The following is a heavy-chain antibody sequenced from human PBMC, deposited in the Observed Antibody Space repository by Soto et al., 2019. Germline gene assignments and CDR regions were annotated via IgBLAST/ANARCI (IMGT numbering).Heavy chain of an antibody. V-gene: IGHV5-51*01. Sequence: PGESLKISCKGSGYSFTSYWIGWVRQMPGKGLEWMGIIYPGDSDTRYSPSFQGQVTISADKSISTAYLQWSSLKASDTAMYYCATPSRLNYYGMDVWGQGTTVTVSS. J-gene: IGHJ6*02. CDR3: ATPSRLNYYGMDV. D-gene: IGHD2-21*02. CDR2: IYPGDSDT. CDR1: GYSFTSYW.